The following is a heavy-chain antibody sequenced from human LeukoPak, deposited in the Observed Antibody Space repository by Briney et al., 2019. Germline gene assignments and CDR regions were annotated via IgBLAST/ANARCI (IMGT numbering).Heavy chain of an antibody. CDR3: ARHPPYYDILTGYYYYYYGMDV. CDR2: IIPIFGTA. CDR1: GGTFSSYA. V-gene: IGHV1-69*13. Sequence: SVKVSCKASGGTFSSYAISWVRQAPGQGLEWMGGIIPIFGTANYAQKFRGRVTITADESTSTAYMELSSLRSEDTAVYYCARHPPYYDILTGYYYYYYGMDVWGKGTTVTVSS. D-gene: IGHD3-9*01. J-gene: IGHJ6*04.